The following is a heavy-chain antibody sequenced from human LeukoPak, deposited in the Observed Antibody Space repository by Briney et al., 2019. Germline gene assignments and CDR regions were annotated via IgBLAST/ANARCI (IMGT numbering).Heavy chain of an antibody. J-gene: IGHJ4*02. Sequence: GGSLRLSCEASAFTFSNYWMSWVRQAPGKGLEWVANIKEDGSEINYVDSVKGRFTISRDNAKNSLFLQMNSLRVEDTAVYYCARDQGYSSFDYWGQGTLVTVSS. CDR1: AFTFSNYW. V-gene: IGHV3-7*01. CDR3: ARDQGYSSFDY. D-gene: IGHD4-23*01. CDR2: IKEDGSEI.